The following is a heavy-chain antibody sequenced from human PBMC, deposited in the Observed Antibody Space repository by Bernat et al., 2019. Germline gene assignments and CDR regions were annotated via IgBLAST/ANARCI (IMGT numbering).Heavy chain of an antibody. D-gene: IGHD6-25*01. CDR1: GFTFSSYA. J-gene: IGHJ4*02. V-gene: IGHV3-23*04. CDR2: ISGSGGST. Sequence: EVHLVESGGGLVQPGGSLRLSCAASGFTFSSYAMSWVRQAPGKGLEWDSAISGSGGSTYYADSVKGRFTIPRDNSKNTLYLQMNSLRAEDTAVYYCAKWSGSHPYYFDYWGQGTLVTVSS. CDR3: AKWSGSHPYYFDY.